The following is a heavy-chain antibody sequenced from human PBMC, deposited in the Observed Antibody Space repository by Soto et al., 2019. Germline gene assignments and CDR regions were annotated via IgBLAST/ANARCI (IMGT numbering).Heavy chain of an antibody. CDR2: INAHSGGT. J-gene: IGHJ5*02. V-gene: IGHV1-2*02. Sequence: QVQLVQSGAAVKKPGASVKVSCKASGFSFTGYYIHWLRQAPGQGLEWMGWINAHSGGTEYAQKFQGRVTLTRDTSIATAYLTLTRLTSYDTARYYWAKDLTRQLAYWLDPWGQGTQVTVSS. CDR1: GFSFTGYY. D-gene: IGHD6-6*01. CDR3: AKDLTRQLAYWLDP.